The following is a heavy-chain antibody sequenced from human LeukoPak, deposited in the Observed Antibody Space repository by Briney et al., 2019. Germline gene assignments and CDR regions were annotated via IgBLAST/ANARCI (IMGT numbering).Heavy chain of an antibody. V-gene: IGHV4-59*08. CDR1: GGSISSYY. Sequence: PSETLSLTCTVSGGSISSYYWSWIRQPPGKGLEWIGYIYYSGSTNYNPSLKSRVTISVDTSKNQFSLKLSSVTAADTAVYYCARPVRYFDSSGYFDYWGQGTLVTVSS. CDR3: ARPVRYFDSSGYFDY. D-gene: IGHD3-9*01. CDR2: IYYSGST. J-gene: IGHJ4*02.